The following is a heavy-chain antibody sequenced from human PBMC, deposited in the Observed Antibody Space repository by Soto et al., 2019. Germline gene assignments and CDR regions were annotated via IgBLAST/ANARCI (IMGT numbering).Heavy chain of an antibody. CDR2: ILYDGNNK. CDR1: GFIFSSYS. Sequence: GGSLRLSCAASGFIFSSYSMHWVRQAPGKGLEWVAVILYDGNNKYYADSVKGRFTISIDNFKNTLYLQMNSLRAEDTAVYYCARDGNRSPTLGRVSAVATLVDSYFDLWGRGTLVSVSS. CDR3: ARDGNRSPTLGRVSAVATLVDSYFDL. J-gene: IGHJ2*01. V-gene: IGHV3-30-3*01. D-gene: IGHD6-19*01.